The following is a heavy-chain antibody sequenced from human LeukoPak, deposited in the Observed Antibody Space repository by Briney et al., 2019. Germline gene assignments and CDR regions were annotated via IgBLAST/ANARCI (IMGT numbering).Heavy chain of an antibody. D-gene: IGHD1-26*01. CDR2: ISYSGST. J-gene: IGHJ3*02. Sequence: SETLSLTCTVSGGSISTYYWSWIRQPPGKGLEWIGYISYSGSTNYRPSLKSRVTISIDTSKNQFSLRLTSVTAADAAVYYCARNGGSYTFDIWGQGTMVTVSS. CDR3: ARNGGSYTFDI. CDR1: GGSISTYY. V-gene: IGHV4-59*01.